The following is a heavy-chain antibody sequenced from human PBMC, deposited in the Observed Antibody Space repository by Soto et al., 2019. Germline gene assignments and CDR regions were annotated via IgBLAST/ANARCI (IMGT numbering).Heavy chain of an antibody. V-gene: IGHV3-30*18. J-gene: IGHJ3*02. Sequence: GGSLRLSCAASGFTFSSYGMHWVRQAPGKGLEWVAVISYDGSNKYYADSVKGRFTISRDNSKNTLYLQMNSLRAEDTAVYYCAKGFLDWGVVVVAAIPPAFDIWGQGTMVTVSS. CDR2: ISYDGSNK. CDR3: AKGFLDWGVVVVAAIPPAFDI. CDR1: GFTFSSYG. D-gene: IGHD2-15*01.